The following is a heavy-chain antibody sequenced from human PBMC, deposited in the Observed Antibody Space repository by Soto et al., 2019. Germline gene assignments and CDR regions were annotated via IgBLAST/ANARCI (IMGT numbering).Heavy chain of an antibody. D-gene: IGHD3-9*01. CDR1: GGSISSYY. CDR3: ARHVVVERYFDWLLRSYMDV. CDR2: IYYSGST. V-gene: IGHV4-59*08. Sequence: PSETLSLTCTVSGGSISSYYWSWIRQPPGKGLEWIGYIYYSGSTNYNPSLKSRVTISVDTSKNQSSLKLSSVTAAAPALYYCARHVVVERYFDWLLRSYMDVWGEGTTVTVPS. J-gene: IGHJ6*03.